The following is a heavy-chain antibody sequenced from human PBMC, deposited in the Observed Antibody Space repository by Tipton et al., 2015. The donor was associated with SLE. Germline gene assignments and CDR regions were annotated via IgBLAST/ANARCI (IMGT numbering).Heavy chain of an antibody. Sequence: GSLRLSCAASGFTFTNFAMNWVRQAPGKGLEWVSSISSGSRHIYYADSVKGRFTISRDSVKNSLYLQMSSLRVEDTAVYYCARDLVPHSRIGAATDYWGQGTLVTVSS. CDR3: ARDLVPHSRIGAATDY. D-gene: IGHD2-15*01. CDR1: GFTFTNFA. J-gene: IGHJ4*02. CDR2: ISSGSRHI. V-gene: IGHV3-21*03.